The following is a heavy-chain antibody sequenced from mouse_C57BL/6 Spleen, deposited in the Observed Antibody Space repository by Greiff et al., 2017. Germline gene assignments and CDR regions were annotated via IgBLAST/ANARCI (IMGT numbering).Heavy chain of an antibody. Sequence: EVQLQQSGPELVKPGASVKISCKASGYTFTDYYMNWVKQSHGKSLEWIGDINPNNGGTRYTQKCKGKATLTVDKSSSQAYMELRSLTSEDSAVYYCARRPVYDGYLYYYAMDYWGQGTSVTVSS. CDR3: ARRPVYDGYLYYYAMDY. D-gene: IGHD2-3*01. CDR2: INPNNGGT. V-gene: IGHV1-26*01. J-gene: IGHJ4*01. CDR1: GYTFTDYY.